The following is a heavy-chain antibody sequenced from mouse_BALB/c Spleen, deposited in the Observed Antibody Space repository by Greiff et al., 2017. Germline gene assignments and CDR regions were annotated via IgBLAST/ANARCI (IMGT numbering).Heavy chain of an antibody. D-gene: IGHD2-1*01. J-gene: IGHJ4*01. CDR3: ARSDYGKGAMDY. Sequence: EVKLMESGPELVKPGASVKMSCKASGYTFTSYVMHWVKQKPGQGLEWIGYISCYNGATSYNQKFKGKATFTVDTSSSTAYMQFNSLTSEDSAVYYCARSDYGKGAMDYWGQGTSVTVSS. CDR1: GYTFTSYV. CDR2: ISCYNGAT. V-gene: IGHV1-14*01.